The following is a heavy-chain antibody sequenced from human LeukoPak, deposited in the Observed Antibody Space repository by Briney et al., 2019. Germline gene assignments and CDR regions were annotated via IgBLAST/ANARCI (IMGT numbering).Heavy chain of an antibody. Sequence: ASVKVSCKASGYTFTGYYLHWVRQAPGQGLEWMGWINPNSGFTDYAQTFQDRVTMTRDTSISTAYMELNSLSSDDTAVYYCARDDAPNWSSDFDFGGQEPLIPVP. J-gene: IGHJ4*02. D-gene: IGHD1-1*01. CDR1: GYTFTGYY. V-gene: IGHV1-2*02. CDR2: INPNSGFT. CDR3: ARDDAPNWSSDFDF.